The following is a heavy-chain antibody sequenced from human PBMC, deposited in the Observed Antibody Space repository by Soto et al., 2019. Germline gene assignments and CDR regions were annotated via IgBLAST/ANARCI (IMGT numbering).Heavy chain of an antibody. V-gene: IGHV3-21*01. CDR2: IISNSSSI. J-gene: IGHJ4*02. CDR1: GFTFSSHS. Sequence: EVQLVESGGGLVKPGGSLRLSCAASGFTFSSHSMNWVRQAPGKGLEWFSSIISNSSSIYYADSVKGRFTISRDNAKNSLYRKMNSLSAEHTAVYYCARVWEQCLLEIDFWGQGALVTISS. D-gene: IGHD6-19*01. CDR3: ARVWEQCLLEIDF.